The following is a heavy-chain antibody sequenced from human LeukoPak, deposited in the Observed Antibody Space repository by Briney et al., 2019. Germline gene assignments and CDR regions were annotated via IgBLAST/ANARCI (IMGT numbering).Heavy chain of an antibody. Sequence: SVKVSCKASGGTFSSYAISWVRQAPGQGLEWMGGIIPIFGTANYAQKFQGRVTITADKSTSTAYMELSSLRSEDTAVYYCARESYGSGSYYYYGMDVWGKGTTVTVSS. CDR2: IIPIFGTA. J-gene: IGHJ6*04. D-gene: IGHD3-10*01. V-gene: IGHV1-69*06. CDR1: GGTFSSYA. CDR3: ARESYGSGSYYYYGMDV.